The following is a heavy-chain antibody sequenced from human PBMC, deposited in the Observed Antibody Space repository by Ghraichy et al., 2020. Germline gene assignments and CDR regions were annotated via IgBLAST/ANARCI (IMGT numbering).Heavy chain of an antibody. J-gene: IGHJ4*02. CDR2: INHSGST. V-gene: IGHV4-34*01. CDR1: GGSFSGYY. Sequence: QTLSLTCAVYGGSFSGYYWSWIRQPPGKGLEWIGEINHSGSTNYNPSLKSRVTISVDTSKNQFSLKLSSVTAADTAEYYCARERNWSDYWGQGTLVTVSS. D-gene: IGHD1-1*01. CDR3: ARERNWSDY.